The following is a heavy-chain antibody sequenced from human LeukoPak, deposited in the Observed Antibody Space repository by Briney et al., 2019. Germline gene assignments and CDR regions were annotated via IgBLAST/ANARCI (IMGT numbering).Heavy chain of an antibody. V-gene: IGHV4-39*01. J-gene: IGHJ4*02. D-gene: IGHD3-3*01. CDR3: ASTLRFLPYRRFDY. CDR2: IYQSGSGSS. CDR1: GGSIISSNYY. Sequence: PSETLSLTCSVSGGSIISSNYYWGWIRQPPGKGLEWIGSIYQSGSGSSYYDPSLKSRVTIFGDTSKNQFFLRLSSVTAADTAVYYCASTLRFLPYRRFDYWGQGTLVTVPS.